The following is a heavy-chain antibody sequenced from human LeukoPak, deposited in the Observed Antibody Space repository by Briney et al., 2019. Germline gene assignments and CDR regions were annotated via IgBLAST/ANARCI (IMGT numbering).Heavy chain of an antibody. CDR3: AHPGGPGSFDV. CDR1: GFSLSTGGVGVG. CDR2: IYWDDDK. J-gene: IGHJ3*01. Sequence: SGPTLVKPTQTLTLTCTFSGFSLSTGGVGVGVGWIRQPPGKALEWLAHIYWDDDKRYSPSLKSRLTITKDTSKNQVVLTMTNMDPVDTATYYCAHPGGPGSFDVWGQGTMVTVSS. D-gene: IGHD3-10*01. V-gene: IGHV2-5*02.